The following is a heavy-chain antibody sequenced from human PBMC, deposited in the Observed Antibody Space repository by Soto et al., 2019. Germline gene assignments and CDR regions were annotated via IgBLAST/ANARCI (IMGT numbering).Heavy chain of an antibody. CDR2: IDPSDSYT. Sequence: GESLKISCKGSGYSFTSYWISWVRLMPGKGLEWMGRIDPSDSYTNYSPSFQGHVTISADKSISTAYLQWSSLKASDTAMYYCARFMITFGGVIVIPEYGMDVWGQGTTVTVSS. CDR1: GYSFTSYW. CDR3: ARFMITFGGVIVIPEYGMDV. V-gene: IGHV5-10-1*01. D-gene: IGHD3-16*02. J-gene: IGHJ6*02.